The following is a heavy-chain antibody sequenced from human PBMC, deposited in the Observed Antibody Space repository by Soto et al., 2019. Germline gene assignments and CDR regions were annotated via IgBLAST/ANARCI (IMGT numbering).Heavy chain of an antibody. V-gene: IGHV3-30-3*01. CDR3: ARERPGGVIGSSAFDI. CDR2: ISYDGSNK. CDR1: GFTFSSYA. D-gene: IGHD3-16*01. J-gene: IGHJ3*02. Sequence: QVQLVESGGGVVQPGRSLRLSCAASGFTFSSYAMHWVRQAPGKGLEWVAVISYDGSNKYYADSVKGRFTISRDNSKNTLYLQMNSLRAEDTAVYYCARERPGGVIGSSAFDIWGQGTMVTVSS.